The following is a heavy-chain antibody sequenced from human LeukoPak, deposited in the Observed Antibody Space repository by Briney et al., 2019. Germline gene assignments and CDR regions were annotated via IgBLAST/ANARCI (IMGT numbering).Heavy chain of an antibody. D-gene: IGHD4-23*01. V-gene: IGHV1-46*01. J-gene: IGHJ6*02. CDR3: ARDLGVVTSYHFSGMDV. CDR2: MNPSGGST. CDR1: GYTFSNYY. Sequence: ASVKVSCKASGYTFSNYYIHWVRQAPGQGLEWMGVMNPSGGSTTFAQNFQGRVAMTRDTPTSTLYMELRSLRSEDTAVYYCARDLGVVTSYHFSGMDVWGQGTTVTVSS.